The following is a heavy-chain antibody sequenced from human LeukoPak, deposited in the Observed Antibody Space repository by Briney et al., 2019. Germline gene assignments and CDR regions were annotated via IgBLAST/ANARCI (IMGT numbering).Heavy chain of an antibody. J-gene: IGHJ4*02. V-gene: IGHV3-30*04. CDR1: GFTFSSYA. CDR2: ISYDGSNK. D-gene: IGHD3-3*01. Sequence: GRSLRLSCAASGFTFSSYAMHWVRQAPGKGLEWVAVISYDGSNKYYADSVKGRFTISRDNSKNTLYLQMNSLRAEDTAVYYCAKTRGVTIPQYYFDYWGQGTLVTVSS. CDR3: AKTRGVTIPQYYFDY.